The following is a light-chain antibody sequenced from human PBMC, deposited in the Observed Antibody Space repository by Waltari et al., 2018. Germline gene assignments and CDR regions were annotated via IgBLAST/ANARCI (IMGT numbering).Light chain of an antibody. J-gene: IGKJ4*01. CDR2: WAA. V-gene: IGKV4-1*01. Sequence: DIVMTQSPDSLALSLGERATINCRSSQSVVYSSNNKNYLACYQQKPGQPPKLLIYWAATRESGVPDRFSGSGSGTDFTLTISSLQAEDVAVYYCQQYYSTPLTFGGGTKVEI. CDR1: QSVVYSSNNKNY. CDR3: QQYYSTPLT.